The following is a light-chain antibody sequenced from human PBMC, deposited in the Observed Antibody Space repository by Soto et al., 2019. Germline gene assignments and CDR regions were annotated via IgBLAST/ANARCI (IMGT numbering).Light chain of an antibody. V-gene: IGKV3-15*01. J-gene: IGKJ5*01. Sequence: EIVMTQSPATLSVSPGERATLSCRASQSVSGNLALYQQKPGQAPRLLIYGASTRSTGIPARFSGSRSGTEFTLPISSLQSEDFAVYYCQQYNNWPPITFGQGTRLEIK. CDR1: QSVSGN. CDR3: QQYNNWPPIT. CDR2: GAS.